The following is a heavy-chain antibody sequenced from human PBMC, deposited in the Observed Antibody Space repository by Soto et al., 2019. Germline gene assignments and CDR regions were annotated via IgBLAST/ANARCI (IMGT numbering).Heavy chain of an antibody. V-gene: IGHV3-15*01. CDR1: GFTFSNAW. D-gene: IGHD6-13*01. Sequence: GGSLRLSCAASGFTFSNAWMSWVRQAPGKGLEWVGRIKSKTDGGTTDYAAPVKCRFTISRDDSKNTLYLQMNSLKTEDTAVYYCTTDSRAPLSIAAADYYFDYWGQGTLVTVSS. CDR2: IKSKTDGGTT. J-gene: IGHJ4*02. CDR3: TTDSRAPLSIAAADYYFDY.